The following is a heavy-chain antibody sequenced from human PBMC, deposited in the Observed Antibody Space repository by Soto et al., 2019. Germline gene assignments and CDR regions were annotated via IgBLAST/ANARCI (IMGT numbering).Heavy chain of an antibody. CDR1: GGSFSGYY. CDR2: INHSGST. Sequence: ETLSLSCSVYGGSFSGYYWSWIRQPPGKGLEWIGEINHSGSTNYNPSLKSRVTISVDTSKNQFSLKLSSVTAADTAVYYCARRMWGNSSSSGSWFDPWGQGTPVTVSS. D-gene: IGHD6-6*01. V-gene: IGHV4-34*01. J-gene: IGHJ5*02. CDR3: ARRMWGNSSSSGSWFDP.